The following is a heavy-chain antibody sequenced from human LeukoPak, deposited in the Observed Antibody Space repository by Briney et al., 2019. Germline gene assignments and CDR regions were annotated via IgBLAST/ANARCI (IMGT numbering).Heavy chain of an antibody. CDR3: ARGRRPYYYRMDV. Sequence: PSETLSLTCAVYGGSFSGYYWSWIRQPPGKGLEWIGEINHSGSTNYNPSLKSRVTISVDTSKNQFSLKLSSVTAADTAVYYCARGRRPYYYRMDVWGQGTTVTVSS. CDR2: INHSGST. CDR1: GGSFSGYY. J-gene: IGHJ6*02. V-gene: IGHV4-34*01.